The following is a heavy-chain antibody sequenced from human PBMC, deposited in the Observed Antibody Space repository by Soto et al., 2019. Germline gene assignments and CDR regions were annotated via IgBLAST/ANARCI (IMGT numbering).Heavy chain of an antibody. J-gene: IGHJ4*02. CDR2: ISSSGSTI. V-gene: IGHV3-11*01. D-gene: IGHD6-19*01. CDR3: ARYPSGWYYFDY. Sequence: GGSLRLSCAASGLTFSDYYMSWIRQAPGKGLEWVSYISSSGSTIYYADSVKGRFTISRDNAKNSPYLQMNSLRAEDTAVYYCARYPSGWYYFDYWGQGTLVTVSS. CDR1: GLTFSDYY.